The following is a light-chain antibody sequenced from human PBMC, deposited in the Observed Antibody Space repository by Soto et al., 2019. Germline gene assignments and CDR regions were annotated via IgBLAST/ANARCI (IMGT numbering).Light chain of an antibody. Sequence: QSALTQPASVSGSPGQSITISCTGTSSDVGGYNFVSWYQQYPGKAPKLMIYDVTNRPSGVSNRFSGSKSGNTASLTISGLQAEDEADYYCSSYARSKTLLFGGGTKVTVL. CDR1: SSDVGGYNF. CDR3: SSYARSKTLL. J-gene: IGLJ2*01. CDR2: DVT. V-gene: IGLV2-14*03.